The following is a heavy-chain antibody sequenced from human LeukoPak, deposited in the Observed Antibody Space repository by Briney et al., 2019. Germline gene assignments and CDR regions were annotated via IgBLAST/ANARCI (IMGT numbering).Heavy chain of an antibody. J-gene: IGHJ4*02. V-gene: IGHV3-48*02. D-gene: IGHD3-22*01. Sequence: GGSLRLSCAASGFTFSSYYMTWVRQAPGKGLEWISYISGSSNTIYYADSVKGRFTISRDNAKNSLSLLMNSLRDEDTAVYFCARNYHDSSGYNHNDYWGQGTLVTVSS. CDR2: ISGSSNTI. CDR3: ARNYHDSSGYNHNDY. CDR1: GFTFSSYY.